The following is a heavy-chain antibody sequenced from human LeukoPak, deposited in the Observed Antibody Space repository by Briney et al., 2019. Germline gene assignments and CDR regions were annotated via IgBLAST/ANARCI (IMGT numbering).Heavy chain of an antibody. CDR2: IYHSGST. CDR3: ARGHYDFWSGYYGPPDY. CDR1: GGSINSGGYS. V-gene: IGHV4-30-2*01. J-gene: IGHJ4*02. D-gene: IGHD3-3*01. Sequence: SETLSLTCAVSGGSINSGGYSWSWIRQPPGKGLEWIGYIYHSGSTYYNPSLKSRVTISVDRSKNQFSLKLSSVTAADTAVYYCARGHYDFWSGYYGPPDYWGQGTLVTVSS.